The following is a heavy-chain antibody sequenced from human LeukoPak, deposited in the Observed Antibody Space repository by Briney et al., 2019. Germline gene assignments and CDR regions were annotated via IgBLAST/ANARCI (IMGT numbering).Heavy chain of an antibody. V-gene: IGHV3-23*01. CDR1: GFTFSSYT. CDR2: ISGSGSST. D-gene: IGHD6-13*01. J-gene: IGHJ4*02. Sequence: GGSLRLSCAASGFTFSSYTMSWVRQAPGKGLEWVSAISGSGSSTYYADYVKGRFTISRDNSKNTLYLQMNSLRAEDTAVYYCSKTWEEQLSISFDYWGQGTLVTVSS. CDR3: SKTWEEQLSISFDY.